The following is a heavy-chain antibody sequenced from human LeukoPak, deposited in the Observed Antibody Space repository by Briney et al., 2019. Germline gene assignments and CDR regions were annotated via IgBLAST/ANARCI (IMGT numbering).Heavy chain of an antibody. J-gene: IGHJ6*03. CDR3: ARESYDYVWGSYHYYYYYMDV. V-gene: IGHV3-74*01. CDR1: GLTFSSYW. CDR2: INSDGSST. D-gene: IGHD3-16*02. Sequence: GGSLRLSCAASGLTFSSYWMHWVRQAPGKGLVWVSRINSDGSSTSYADSVKGRFTISRDNAKNTLYLQMNSLRAEDTAVYYCARESYDYVWGSYHYYYYYMDVWGKGTTVTVSS.